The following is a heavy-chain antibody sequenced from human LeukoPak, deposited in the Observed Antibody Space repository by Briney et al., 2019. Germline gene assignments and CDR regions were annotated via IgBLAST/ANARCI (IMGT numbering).Heavy chain of an antibody. CDR1: GASISSYY. Sequence: SETLSLTCTVSGASISSYYWSWIRQPPGKGLEWIGYIYYSGSTNYNPSLKSRVTISVDTSKNQFSLKLSSVTAADTAVYYCARHRAISGYDWSYNWFDPWGQGTLVTVSS. J-gene: IGHJ5*02. V-gene: IGHV4-59*08. D-gene: IGHD5-12*01. CDR2: IYYSGST. CDR3: ARHRAISGYDWSYNWFDP.